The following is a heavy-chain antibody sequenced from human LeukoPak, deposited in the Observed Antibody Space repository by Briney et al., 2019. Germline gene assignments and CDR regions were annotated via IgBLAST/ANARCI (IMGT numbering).Heavy chain of an antibody. CDR1: GFTFSSYW. Sequence: GGSLRLSCAASGFTFSSYWMHWVRQAPGKGLVWVSRINTDGSSTSYADSVKGRFTISRDNAKNTLYLQMNSLRAEDTAVYYCARGSGNYDILTGYPDYWGQGTLVTVSS. V-gene: IGHV3-74*01. CDR2: INTDGSST. J-gene: IGHJ4*02. D-gene: IGHD3-9*01. CDR3: ARGSGNYDILTGYPDY.